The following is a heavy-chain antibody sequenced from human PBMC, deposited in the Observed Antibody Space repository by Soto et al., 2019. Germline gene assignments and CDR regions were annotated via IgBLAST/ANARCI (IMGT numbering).Heavy chain of an antibody. CDR2: ISSSSSYI. J-gene: IGHJ5*02. CDR3: ARDGSSGWYMFWFDP. Sequence: PGGSLRLSCAASGFTSSSYSMNWVRQAPGKGLEWVSSISSSSSYIYYADSVKGRFTISRDNAKNSLYLQMNSLRAEDTAVYYCARDGSSGWYMFWFDPWGQGTLVTVSS. D-gene: IGHD6-19*01. CDR1: GFTSSSYS. V-gene: IGHV3-21*01.